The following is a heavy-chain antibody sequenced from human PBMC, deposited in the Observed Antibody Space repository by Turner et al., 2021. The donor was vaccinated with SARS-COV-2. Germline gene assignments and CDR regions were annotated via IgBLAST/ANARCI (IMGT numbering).Heavy chain of an antibody. CDR2: ISCYNGDT. J-gene: IGHJ4*02. D-gene: IGHD6-19*01. CDR3: ARDPSNTSGRYQYFDY. V-gene: IGHV1-18*01. CDR1: GYTCTNHG. Sequence: QVQLVQSGAEVKKPGASVQVSCKASGYTCTNHGISWVRQAPGQGLEWMGWISCYNGDTKYAEKLQGRVTMTKDTSTGTAYMEVTSLRSDDTAVYYCARDPSNTSGRYQYFDYWGQGTLVTVSS.